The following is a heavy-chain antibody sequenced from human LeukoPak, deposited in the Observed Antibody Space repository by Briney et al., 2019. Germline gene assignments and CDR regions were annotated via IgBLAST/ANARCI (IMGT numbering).Heavy chain of an antibody. J-gene: IGHJ4*02. Sequence: SETLSLTCAVYGGSFSDYFWSWIRQPPGKGLEWIGEISHSGSTTYNPSLRGRVTISGDTSKKQFSLKLSSVTAADTAVYYCVTYYYGSSAPKRNYWGQGILVTVSS. CDR2: ISHSGST. CDR3: VTYYYGSSAPKRNY. V-gene: IGHV4-34*01. D-gene: IGHD3-22*01. CDR1: GGSFSDYF.